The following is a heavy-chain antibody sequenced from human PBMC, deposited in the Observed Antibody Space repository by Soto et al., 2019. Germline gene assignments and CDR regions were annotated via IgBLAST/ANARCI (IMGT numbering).Heavy chain of an antibody. J-gene: IGHJ3*02. V-gene: IGHV3-23*01. D-gene: IGHD4-17*01. CDR2: ISGSGGST. Sequence: GGSLRLSCAASGFTFSSYAMSWVRQAPGKGLEWVSAISGSGGSTYYADSVKGRFTISRDNSKNTLYLQMNSLRAEDTAVYYCAKDLGDYGDTNDAFDIWGQGTMVTVSS. CDR3: AKDLGDYGDTNDAFDI. CDR1: GFTFSSYA.